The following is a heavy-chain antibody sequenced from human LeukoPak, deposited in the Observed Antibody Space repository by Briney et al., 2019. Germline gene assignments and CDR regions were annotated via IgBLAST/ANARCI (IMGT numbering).Heavy chain of an antibody. CDR3: AKDGCRSGSCYSLGGDYYYYGIDV. Sequence: GGSLRLSCGASGFTFSSYAMSWVRQAPGKGLEWVSAISGRGGSTYYADSVKGRFTISRDNSKNTLSLQMNSLRAEDTAVYYCAKDGCRSGSCYSLGGDYYYYGIDVWGQGTTVTVSS. V-gene: IGHV3-23*01. D-gene: IGHD2-15*01. J-gene: IGHJ6*02. CDR2: ISGRGGST. CDR1: GFTFSSYA.